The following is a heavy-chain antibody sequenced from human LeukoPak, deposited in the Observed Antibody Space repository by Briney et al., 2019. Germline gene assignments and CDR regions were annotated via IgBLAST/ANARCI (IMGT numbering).Heavy chain of an antibody. CDR1: GFTFGDYA. Sequence: GGSLRLSCTASGFTFGDYAMSWFRQAPGKGLEWVGFIRSKAYGGTTEYAAPVKGRFTISRDDSKSIAYLQMNSLRAEDTAVYYCARDLRWTNILTGPRWGMDVWGQGTTVTVSS. CDR2: IRSKAYGGTT. V-gene: IGHV3-49*03. CDR3: ARDLRWTNILTGPRWGMDV. D-gene: IGHD3-9*01. J-gene: IGHJ6*02.